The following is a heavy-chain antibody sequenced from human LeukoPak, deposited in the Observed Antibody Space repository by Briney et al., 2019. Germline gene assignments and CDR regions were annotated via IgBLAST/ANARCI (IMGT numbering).Heavy chain of an antibody. CDR2: ISSSSSTI. Sequence: GGSLRLSCAASGFTFCSYSMNWVRQAPGKGLEWVSFISSSSSTIYYADSVKGRFTISRDNAKNSLYLQMNSLRAEDTAVYYCARDRGGSYSAIDYWGQGTLVTVSS. CDR1: GFTFCSYS. V-gene: IGHV3-48*04. CDR3: ARDRGGSYSAIDY. J-gene: IGHJ4*02. D-gene: IGHD1-26*01.